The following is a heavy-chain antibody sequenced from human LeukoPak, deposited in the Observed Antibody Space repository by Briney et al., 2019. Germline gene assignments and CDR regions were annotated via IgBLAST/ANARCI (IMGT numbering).Heavy chain of an antibody. V-gene: IGHV4-34*01. CDR3: ATGGVTNDY. CDR2: INHSGTT. J-gene: IGHJ4*02. CDR1: GGSFSVYY. Sequence: SETLSVTCAAYGGSFSVYYWNWIRQPPAKGLEWIGEINHSGTTNYNTSLKSRVTISVDTSKNQFSLKLSSVTAADTAVYYCATGGVTNDYWGQGTLVTVSS. D-gene: IGHD3-16*01.